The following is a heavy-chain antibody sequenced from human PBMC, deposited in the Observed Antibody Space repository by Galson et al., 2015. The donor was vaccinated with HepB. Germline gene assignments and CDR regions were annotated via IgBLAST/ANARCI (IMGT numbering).Heavy chain of an antibody. J-gene: IGHJ5*02. Sequence: TLSLTCTVSGGSISSYYWSWIRQPPGKGLEWIGYIYYSGSTNYNPSLKSRVTISVDTSKNQFSLKLSSVTAADTAVYYCARGAVYYYDSSYWFDPWGQGTLVTVSS. CDR1: GGSISSYY. D-gene: IGHD3-22*01. CDR2: IYYSGST. V-gene: IGHV4-59*12. CDR3: ARGAVYYYDSSYWFDP.